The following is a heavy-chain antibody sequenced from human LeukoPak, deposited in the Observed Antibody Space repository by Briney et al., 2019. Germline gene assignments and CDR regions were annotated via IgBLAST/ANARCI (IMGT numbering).Heavy chain of an antibody. J-gene: IGHJ4*02. V-gene: IGHV7-4-1*02. CDR3: ARDPDSSGYYDPYFDY. CDR2: INTNTGNP. CDR1: GYTFTSYA. Sequence: ASVKVSCKASGYTFTSYAMNWVRQAPGQGLEWMGWINTNTGNPTYAQGFTGRFVFSLDTSVSTAYLQISSLKAEDTAVYYCARDPDSSGYYDPYFDYWGQGTLVTVSS. D-gene: IGHD3-22*01.